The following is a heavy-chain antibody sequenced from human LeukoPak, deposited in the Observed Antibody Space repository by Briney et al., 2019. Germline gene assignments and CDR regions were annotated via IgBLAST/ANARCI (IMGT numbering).Heavy chain of an antibody. Sequence: GGSLRLSCAASGFTLTSYGMHWVRQAPGKGLEWVTLVTYDGDTYYADSVKGRFTISRDISKNTLYLQMNTLTTEDTAVYFCARGGYTYGPSIFEYWGQGALVTVSS. J-gene: IGHJ4*02. V-gene: IGHV3-30*04. CDR1: GFTLTSYG. CDR2: VTYDGDT. CDR3: ARGGYTYGPSIFEY. D-gene: IGHD5-18*01.